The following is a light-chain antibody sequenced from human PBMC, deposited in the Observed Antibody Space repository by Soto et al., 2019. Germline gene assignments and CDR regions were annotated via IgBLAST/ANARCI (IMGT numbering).Light chain of an antibody. CDR1: QSVSSY. Sequence: DSVLTQSPATLSLSPGERATLSCRASQSVSSYLAWYQQKPGQAPRLLIYDASNRGTGIPARFNGSGSGTDFALTISSLEPEDFAVYHCRRRSTWPLTFGQGTKLEIK. CDR2: DAS. J-gene: IGKJ2*01. CDR3: RRRSTWPLT. V-gene: IGKV3-11*01.